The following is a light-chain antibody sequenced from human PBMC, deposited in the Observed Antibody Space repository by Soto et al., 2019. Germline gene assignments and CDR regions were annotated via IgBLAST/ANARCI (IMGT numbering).Light chain of an antibody. J-gene: IGKJ1*01. CDR2: AAS. CDR3: QQLNSYPWT. V-gene: IGKV1-5*01. CDR1: QSISSW. Sequence: DIQMTQSPSTLSSSVGDRVRITCRARQSISSWLAWYQQKPGKAPKLLIYAASTLQSGVPSRFSGSGSGTEFTLTISSLQPEDFATYYCQQLNSYPWTFGQGTKVDIK.